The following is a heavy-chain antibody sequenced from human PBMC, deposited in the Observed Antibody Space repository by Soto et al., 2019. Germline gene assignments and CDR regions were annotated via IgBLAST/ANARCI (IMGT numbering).Heavy chain of an antibody. D-gene: IGHD6-13*01. CDR3: AIRTSKLGYSSSRYWTLNNWFDP. CDR2: IYYSGST. V-gene: IGHV4-59*08. CDR1: GGSIINYY. J-gene: IGHJ5*01. Sequence: PSETLSLTCIVSGGSIINYYWSWIRQPPGKGLEWIGYIYYSGSTNYNPSLTSRVTISVDTSKNQFSLKLSSVTAADTAVYYCAIRTSKLGYSSSRYWTLNNWFDPWGQGTLVTVSS.